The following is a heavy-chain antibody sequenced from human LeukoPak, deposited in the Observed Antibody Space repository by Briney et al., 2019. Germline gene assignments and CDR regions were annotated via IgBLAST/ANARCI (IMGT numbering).Heavy chain of an antibody. CDR3: ARDAPSTVFYDSSGYSDY. V-gene: IGHV1-18*01. Sequence: ASVKVSCKASGYTFTSYGISWVRQAPGQGLEWMGWISAYNGNTNYAQKLQGRVTMTTDTSTSTAYMELRSLRSDDTAVYYCARDAPSTVFYDSSGYSDYWGQGTLVTVSS. D-gene: IGHD3-22*01. CDR2: ISAYNGNT. J-gene: IGHJ4*02. CDR1: GYTFTSYG.